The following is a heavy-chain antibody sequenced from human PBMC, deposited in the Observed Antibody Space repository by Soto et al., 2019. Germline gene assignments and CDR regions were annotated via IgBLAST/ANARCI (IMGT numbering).Heavy chain of an antibody. J-gene: IGHJ3*02. CDR2: ISSSGSTT. V-gene: IGHV3-11*01. CDR1: GFTFSDYY. CDR3: ARLDYYDPHAFDI. D-gene: IGHD3-22*01. Sequence: GGSLRLSCAASGFTFSDYYMSWIRQAPGKGLEWVSYISSSGSTTYYADSVKGRFTISRDNAKNSLYLQMNSLRAEDTAVYYRARLDYYDPHAFDIWGQGTMVTVSS.